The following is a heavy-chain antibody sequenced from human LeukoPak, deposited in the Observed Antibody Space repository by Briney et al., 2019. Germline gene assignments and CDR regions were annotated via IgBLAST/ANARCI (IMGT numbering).Heavy chain of an antibody. D-gene: IGHD6-25*01. J-gene: IGHJ4*02. CDR3: ARGSGTGTFSY. V-gene: IGHV4-39*02. Sequence: SETLSLTCTVSGDSISRSTYYWAWIRQPPGKGLEWIGSVYYGRSPYYNPSLESRATISVDTSKNHFSLKMSSVTAADTAVYYCARGSGTGTFSYWGQGTLVTVSS. CDR2: VYYGRSP. CDR1: GDSISRSTYY.